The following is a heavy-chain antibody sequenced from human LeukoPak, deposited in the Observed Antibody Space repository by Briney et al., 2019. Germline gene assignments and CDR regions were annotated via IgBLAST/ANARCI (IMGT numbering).Heavy chain of an antibody. Sequence: GGSLRLSCAASGFSVSSNYMSWVRQAPGKGLERVSAIYSGGITFYADSVKGRFTISRDDSKNTLYLQMHSLRAEDTALYYCARGDYLFYWGQGTLVTVSS. J-gene: IGHJ4*02. CDR2: IYSGGIT. CDR1: GFSVSSNY. V-gene: IGHV3-66*01. CDR3: ARGDYLFY. D-gene: IGHD4-17*01.